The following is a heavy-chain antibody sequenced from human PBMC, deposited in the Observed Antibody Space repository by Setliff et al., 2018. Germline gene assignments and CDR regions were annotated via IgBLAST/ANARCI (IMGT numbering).Heavy chain of an antibody. CDR3: ARTCSGSGCYAGLES. Sequence: PGGSLRLSCAASTASEVTISSRAIHWVRQAPGKGLEWVAAVSDDGTNTYYADSVRGRFTVSRDNSKNTLYLQMNGLRVEDTAVYYCARTCSGSGCYAGLESWGQGAMVTVSS. CDR2: VSDDGTNT. J-gene: IGHJ4*02. V-gene: IGHV3-33*08. D-gene: IGHD2-15*01. CDR1: TASEVTISSRA.